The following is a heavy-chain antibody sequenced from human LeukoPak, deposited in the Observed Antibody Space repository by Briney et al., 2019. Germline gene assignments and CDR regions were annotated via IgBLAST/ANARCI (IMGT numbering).Heavy chain of an antibody. V-gene: IGHV3-73*01. CDR2: IRSKANSYAT. J-gene: IGHJ4*02. CDR3: TRHVISSVD. D-gene: IGHD4-23*01. Sequence: GGSLRLSCAASGFTFSGSAMHWVRQASGKGLEWVGRIRSKANSYATAYAASVKGRFTISRDDSKNTAYLQMNSLKTEDTAVYYCTRHVISSVDWGQGTLVTVSS. CDR1: GFTFSGSA.